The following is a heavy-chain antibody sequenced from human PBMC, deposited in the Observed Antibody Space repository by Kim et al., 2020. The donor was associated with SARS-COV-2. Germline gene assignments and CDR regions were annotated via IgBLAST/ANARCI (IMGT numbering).Heavy chain of an antibody. J-gene: IGHJ4*02. CDR3: RSGYGGVPAATGIAAAGTFLDY. CDR1: GFTFSSYI. D-gene: IGHD6-13*01. CDR2: ISSSSSYI. Sequence: GGSLRLSCAASGFTFSSYIMNWVRQAPGKGLEWVSSISSSSSYIYYADSVKGRFTISRDNAKNSLYLQMNSLRAEDTAVYYCRSGYGGVPAATGIAAAGTFLDYWGQGTLVTVSS. V-gene: IGHV3-21*01.